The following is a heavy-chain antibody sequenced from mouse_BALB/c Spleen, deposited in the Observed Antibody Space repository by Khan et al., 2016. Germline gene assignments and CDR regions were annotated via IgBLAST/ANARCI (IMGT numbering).Heavy chain of an antibody. J-gene: IGHJ3*01. CDR1: GYTFTSYW. Sequence: QVQLQQPGAELARPGASVKLSCKASGYTFTSYWMQWVKQRPGQGLQWIGTIYPGDGDTRYTQKFKGKATLTADKSSSTAYMQLSSLASEDSAVYYCSKGGYGYYVFAYWGQGTLVTVSA. CDR2: IYPGDGDT. CDR3: SKGGYGYYVFAY. D-gene: IGHD2-3*01. V-gene: IGHV1-87*01.